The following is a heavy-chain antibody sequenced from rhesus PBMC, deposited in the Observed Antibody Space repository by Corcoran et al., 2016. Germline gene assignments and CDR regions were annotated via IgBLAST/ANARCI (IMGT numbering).Heavy chain of an antibody. CDR1: GGSISSGYYS. CDR3: ARSSSWFNWYFDL. D-gene: IGHD6-13*01. CDR2: ITYSGST. J-gene: IGHJ2*01. V-gene: IGHV4-122*02. Sequence: QVQLQDSGQGLVKPSETLSLTCAVSGGSISSGYYSWSWIRPPPGKGLEWIGYITYSGSTSYNPSLKSRVTMSRDTSKNQFSLKLSSVTAADTAVYYCARSSSWFNWYFDLWGPGTPITISS.